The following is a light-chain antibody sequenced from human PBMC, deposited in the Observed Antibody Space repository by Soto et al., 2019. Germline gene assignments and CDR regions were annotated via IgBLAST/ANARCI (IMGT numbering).Light chain of an antibody. J-gene: IGLJ2*01. CDR2: TNN. V-gene: IGLV1-44*01. CDR3: ATWDDSLNGVV. CDR1: SSNIGSNT. Sequence: QPVLTQPPSASGTPGQRVTISCPGSSSNIGSNTVNWYQQLPGPAPKLLIYTNNQRPSGVPDRFSGSKSGTSASLAISGLQSEDEAEYYCATWDDSLNGVVFGGGTKLTVL.